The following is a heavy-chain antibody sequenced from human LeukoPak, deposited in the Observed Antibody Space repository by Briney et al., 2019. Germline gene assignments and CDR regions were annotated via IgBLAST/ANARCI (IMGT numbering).Heavy chain of an antibody. CDR2: IYGGGST. J-gene: IGHJ6*02. CDR3: ARRYYGMDV. Sequence: GGSLRFSCAASGFTVSTNYMSWVRQAPGKGLEWISVIYGGGSTYYADSVKGRFTISRDNSKNTLYLQMNSLRVEDTAVYYCARRYYGMDVWGQGTTVTVSS. CDR1: GFTVSTNY. V-gene: IGHV3-66*01.